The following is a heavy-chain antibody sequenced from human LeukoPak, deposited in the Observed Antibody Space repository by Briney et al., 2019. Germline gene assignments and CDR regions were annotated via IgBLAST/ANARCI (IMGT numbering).Heavy chain of an antibody. D-gene: IGHD6-6*01. J-gene: IGHJ4*02. CDR2: IRYDGSNK. CDR3: AKVFVAARPNGGDY. Sequence: GGSLRPSCAASGFTFSSYGMHGVRQAPGKGLEWVAFIRYDGSNKYYADSVKGRFTISRDNSKNTLYLQMNSLRAEDTAVYYCAKVFVAARPNGGDYWGQGTLVTVSS. V-gene: IGHV3-30*02. CDR1: GFTFSSYG.